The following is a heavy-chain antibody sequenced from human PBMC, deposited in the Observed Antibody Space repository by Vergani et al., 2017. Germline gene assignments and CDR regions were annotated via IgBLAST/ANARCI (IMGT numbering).Heavy chain of an antibody. CDR2: INSDGSST. CDR3: AKRKGTGVREYPDDY. CDR1: GFTFSSYW. Sequence: EVQLVESGGGLVQPGGSLRLSCAASGFTFSSYWMHWVRQAPGKGLVWVSRINSDGSSTSYADSVKGRFTISRDNAKNTLYLQMNSLRAEDTAVYYCAKRKGTGVREYPDDYWGQGTLVTVSS. J-gene: IGHJ4*02. D-gene: IGHD7-27*01. V-gene: IGHV3-74*01.